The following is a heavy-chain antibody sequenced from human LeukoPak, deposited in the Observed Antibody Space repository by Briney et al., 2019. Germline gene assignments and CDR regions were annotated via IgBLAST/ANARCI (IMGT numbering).Heavy chain of an antibody. CDR3: ARDPYYYDSSGLDY. CDR1: GFTVSSNY. V-gene: IGHV3-66*01. Sequence: GGSLRLSCAASGFTVSSNYMSWVRQAPGKGLEWVPVIYSGGSTYYADSVKGRSTISRDNSKNTLYLQMNSLRAEDTAVYYCARDPYYYDSSGLDYWGQGTLVTVSS. D-gene: IGHD3-22*01. J-gene: IGHJ4*02. CDR2: IYSGGST.